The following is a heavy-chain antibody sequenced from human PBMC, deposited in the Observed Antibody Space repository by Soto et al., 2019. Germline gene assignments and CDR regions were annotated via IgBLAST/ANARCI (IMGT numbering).Heavy chain of an antibody. V-gene: IGHV1-69*06. D-gene: IGHD6-19*01. CDR3: AILHIREAVAANYYYYGMDV. Sequence: SVKVSCKASGGTFSSYAISWVRQAPGQGLEWMGGIIPIFGTANYAQKFQGRVTITADKSTSTAYMELSSLRSEDTAVYYCAILHIREAVAANYYYYGMDVWGQGTTVTVSS. CDR1: GGTFSSYA. J-gene: IGHJ6*02. CDR2: IIPIFGTA.